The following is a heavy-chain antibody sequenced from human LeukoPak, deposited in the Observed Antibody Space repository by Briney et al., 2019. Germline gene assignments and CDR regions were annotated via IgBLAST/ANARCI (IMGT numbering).Heavy chain of an antibody. V-gene: IGHV4-59*12. J-gene: IGHJ4*02. CDR2: IYYSGST. CDR1: GGSISSYY. Sequence: KPSETLSLTCTVSGGSISSYYWSWIRQPPGKGLEWIGYIYYSGSTNYNPSLKSRVTISVDTSENHISLQLTSVTAADTAVYYCAREGGPYRPLDYSGQGTLVTVSS. CDR3: AREGGPYRPLDY.